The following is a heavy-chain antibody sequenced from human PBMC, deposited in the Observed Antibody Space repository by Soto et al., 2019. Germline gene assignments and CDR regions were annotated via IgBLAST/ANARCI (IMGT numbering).Heavy chain of an antibody. D-gene: IGHD2-15*01. V-gene: IGHV3-30-3*01. CDR3: AIDSSPLKRFVVVVAATPGLAADAFDI. CDR2: ISYDGSNK. CDR1: GFTFSSYA. Sequence: GGSLRLSCAASGFTFSSYAMHWVRQAPGKGLEWVAVISYDGSNKYYADSVKGRFTISRDNSKNTLYLQMNSLRAEDTAVYYCAIDSSPLKRFVVVVAATPGLAADAFDIWGQGTMVTVSS. J-gene: IGHJ3*02.